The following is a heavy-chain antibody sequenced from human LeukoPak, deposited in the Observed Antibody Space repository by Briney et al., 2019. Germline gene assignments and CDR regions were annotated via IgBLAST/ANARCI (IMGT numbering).Heavy chain of an antibody. CDR2: IYYSGRT. V-gene: IGHV4-39*07. CDR3: ARVGSRDYVWGSYRGAFDI. J-gene: IGHJ3*02. Sequence: PSETLSLTCTVSGGSISSSSYYWGWIRQPPGKGLEWIGSIYYSGRTYYNPSLKSRVTISVDTSKNQFSLKLSSVTAADTAVYYCARVGSRDYVWGSYRGAFDIWGQGTMVTVSS. CDR1: GGSISSSSYY. D-gene: IGHD3-16*02.